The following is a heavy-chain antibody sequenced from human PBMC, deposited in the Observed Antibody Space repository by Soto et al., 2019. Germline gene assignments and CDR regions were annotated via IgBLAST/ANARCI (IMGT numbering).Heavy chain of an antibody. V-gene: IGHV3-21*06. CDR1: GFTYTRYS. CDR3: ARESEDLTSNFDY. CDR2: ISSTTNYI. Sequence: EVQLVESGGGLIKPGGSLRLSCAASGFTYTRYSMNCVRQAPGKGLEWVSSISSTTNYIYYGDSMKGRFTISRDNAKNSLYLEMNSLRAEDTAVYYCARESEDLTSNFDYWGQGTLVTVSS. J-gene: IGHJ4*02.